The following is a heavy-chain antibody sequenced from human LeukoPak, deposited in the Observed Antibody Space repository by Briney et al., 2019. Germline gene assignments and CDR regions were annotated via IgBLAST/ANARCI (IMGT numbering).Heavy chain of an antibody. J-gene: IGHJ6*02. CDR2: ISYAGSNK. D-gene: IGHD4-23*01. CDR3: AKDSLRWSYFYYGMDV. V-gene: IGHV3-30*18. CDR1: GFTLSSYG. Sequence: GGSLRLSCAASGFTLSSYGMHWVRQAPGKGLEWVAVISYAGSNKYYVDSVKGRFTISRDNSKNTLYLPMNSLRAEDTAVYYCAKDSLRWSYFYYGMDVWGQGTTVTVSS.